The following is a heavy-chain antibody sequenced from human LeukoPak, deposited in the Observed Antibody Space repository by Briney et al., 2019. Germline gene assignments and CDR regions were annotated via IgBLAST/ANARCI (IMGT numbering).Heavy chain of an antibody. Sequence: ASVKVSCKASGYTFTSYGISWVRQAPGQGLKWMGWISAYNGNKLYAQALQGRVTMTTDTSTTTAYMELRGLKSDDTAVYYCAKYRPYSYYMDVWGKGTTVTVSS. CDR2: ISAYNGNK. J-gene: IGHJ6*03. V-gene: IGHV1-18*01. D-gene: IGHD3-16*02. CDR1: GYTFTSYG. CDR3: AKYRPYSYYMDV.